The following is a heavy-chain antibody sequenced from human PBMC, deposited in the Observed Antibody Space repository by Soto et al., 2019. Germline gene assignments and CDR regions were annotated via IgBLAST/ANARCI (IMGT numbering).Heavy chain of an antibody. V-gene: IGHV1-18*01. CDR2: ISAYNGNT. D-gene: IGHD3-3*01. Sequence: ASVKVSCQASGYTFTSYGISWVRQAPGQGLEWMGWISAYNGNTNYAQKLQGRVTMTTDTSTSTAYMELRSLRSDDTAVYYCARQYYDFWSGYYDSSGYYYYFDYWGQGTLVTVSS. CDR1: GYTFTSYG. J-gene: IGHJ4*02. CDR3: ARQYYDFWSGYYDSSGYYYYFDY.